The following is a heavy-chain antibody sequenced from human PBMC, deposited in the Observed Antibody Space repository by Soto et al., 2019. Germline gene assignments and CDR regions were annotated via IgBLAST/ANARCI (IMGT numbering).Heavy chain of an antibody. D-gene: IGHD2-15*01. J-gene: IGHJ6*03. V-gene: IGHV3-30*18. CDR1: GFTFSSYG. Sequence: GGSLRLSCAASGFTFSSYGMHWVRQAPGKGLEWVAVISYDGSNKYYADSVKGRFTISRDNSKNTLYLQMNSLRAEDTAVYYCAKDGYCSGGSCYWGNPPKPRYYYYYMDVWGKGTTVTVSS. CDR3: AKDGYCSGGSCYWGNPPKPRYYYYYMDV. CDR2: ISYDGSNK.